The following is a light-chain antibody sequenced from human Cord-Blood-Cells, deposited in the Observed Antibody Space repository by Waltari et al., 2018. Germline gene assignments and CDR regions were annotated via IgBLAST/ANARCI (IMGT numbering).Light chain of an antibody. CDR2: GAS. CDR3: QQYNNWPPN. V-gene: IGKV3-15*01. Sequence: EIVMTQSPATLSVSPGERATLSCRASQSVSSNLAWYQQKPGQAPRPLIYGASTRATGIPARFSGSGSGTEFTLTISSLQSEDFAVYYCQQYNNWPPNFGGGTKVEIK. J-gene: IGKJ4*01. CDR1: QSVSSN.